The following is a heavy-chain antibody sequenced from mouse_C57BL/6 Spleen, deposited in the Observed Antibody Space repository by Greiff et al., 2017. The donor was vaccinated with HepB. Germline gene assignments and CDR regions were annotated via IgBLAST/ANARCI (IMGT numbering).Heavy chain of an antibody. CDR3: TTHDQFAY. CDR1: GFNIKDDY. D-gene: IGHD2-3*01. Sequence: EVQLQQSGAELVRPGASVKLSCTASGFNIKDDYMHWVKQRPEQDLEWIGWIDPENGDTEYASKFQGKATITADTSSNTAYLQLSSLTSEDTAVYYCTTHDQFAYWGQGTLVTVSA. CDR2: IDPENGDT. J-gene: IGHJ3*01. V-gene: IGHV14-4*01.